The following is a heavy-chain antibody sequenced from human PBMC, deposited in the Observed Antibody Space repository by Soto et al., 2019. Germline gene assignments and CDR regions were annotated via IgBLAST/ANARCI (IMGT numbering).Heavy chain of an antibody. CDR2: INPGDGNT. CDR3: AGYQSGSYLGS. J-gene: IGHJ4*02. CDR1: GNTLTSSYA. D-gene: IGHD3-10*01. V-gene: IGHV1-3*01. Sequence: QVQLVQSGAEVKRPGASVKVSCQASGNTLTSSYAMHWVRQTPGQRLEWMGWINPGDGNTKYSQNFQGRGTIRRDTSATTAYVEIISLRSEDSAVYYCAGYQSGSYLGSWGQGTQVPVSS.